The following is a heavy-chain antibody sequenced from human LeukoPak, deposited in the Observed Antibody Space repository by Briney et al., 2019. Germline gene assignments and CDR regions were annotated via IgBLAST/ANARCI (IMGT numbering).Heavy chain of an antibody. Sequence: TPSETLSLTCTVSGGSFSSYYWSWIRQPPGKGLEWIGCRYDGGRDLYNPSLKSRVTISVDASEKQISLSLRSVTAADTAIYYCANTTRVAPDGRAEYFQHWGQGTLVTVSS. CDR2: RYDGGRD. CDR1: GGSFSSYY. CDR3: ANTTRVAPDGRAEYFQH. V-gene: IGHV4-59*03. J-gene: IGHJ1*01. D-gene: IGHD5-24*01.